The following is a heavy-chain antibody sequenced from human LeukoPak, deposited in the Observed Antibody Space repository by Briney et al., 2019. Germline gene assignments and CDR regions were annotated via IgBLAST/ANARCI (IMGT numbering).Heavy chain of an antibody. J-gene: IGHJ4*02. V-gene: IGHV3-23*01. CDR3: AKDRQWLVGRLDYFDY. D-gene: IGHD6-19*01. Sequence: GGSLRLSCAASGFTFSSYGMSWVRQAPGKGLEWVSAISGSGGTTFYADSVKGRFTISRDSSKNTLFLDMNSLRAEDTAVYYCAKDRQWLVGRLDYFDYWGQGTLVTVSS. CDR1: GFTFSSYG. CDR2: ISGSGGTT.